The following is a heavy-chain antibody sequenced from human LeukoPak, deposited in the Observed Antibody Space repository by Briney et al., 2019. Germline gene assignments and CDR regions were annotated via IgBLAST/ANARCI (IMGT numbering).Heavy chain of an antibody. CDR1: GGTFSSYA. J-gene: IGHJ5*02. CDR3: ARDDYCGGGSCYGWFDP. Sequence: SVKVSCKASGGTFSSYAISWVRQAPGQGLEWMGRIIPIFGIANYAQRFQGRVTITADKSTSTAYMELSSLRSEDTAVHYCARDDYCGGGSCYGWFDPWGQGTLVTVSS. D-gene: IGHD2-15*01. CDR2: IIPIFGIA. V-gene: IGHV1-69*04.